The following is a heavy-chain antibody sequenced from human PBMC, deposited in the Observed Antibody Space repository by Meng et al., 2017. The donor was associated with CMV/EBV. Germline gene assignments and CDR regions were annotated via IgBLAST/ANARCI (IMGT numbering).Heavy chain of an antibody. CDR3: AREGVVVVPAALTSGDAFDI. J-gene: IGHJ3*02. D-gene: IGHD2-2*01. V-gene: IGHV1-2*02. CDR2: INPNSGGT. Sequence: ASVKVSCKASGYTFTGYYMHWVRQAPGQGLEWMGWINPNSGGTNYAQKFQGRVTMTRDTSISTAYMELSRLRSDDTAVCYCAREGVVVVPAALTSGDAFDIRGQGTMVTVSS. CDR1: GYTFTGYY.